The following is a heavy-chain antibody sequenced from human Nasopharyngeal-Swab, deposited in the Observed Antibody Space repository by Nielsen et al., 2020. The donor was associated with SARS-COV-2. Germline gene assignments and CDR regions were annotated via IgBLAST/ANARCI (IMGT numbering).Heavy chain of an antibody. CDR3: ARGLSGIVPAPILGLGPYYYYYMDV. D-gene: IGHD2-2*01. CDR1: GGSSSAYY. CDR2: INHSGST. V-gene: IGHV4-34*01. J-gene: IGHJ6*03. Sequence: SETLSLTCAVYGGSSSAYYWGWIRQPPGKGLEWIAEINHSGSTNYNPSLKSRVTLSVDTSMNQFSLELRSVTAADTAVYYCARGLSGIVPAPILGLGPYYYYYMDVWGKGTTVTVSS.